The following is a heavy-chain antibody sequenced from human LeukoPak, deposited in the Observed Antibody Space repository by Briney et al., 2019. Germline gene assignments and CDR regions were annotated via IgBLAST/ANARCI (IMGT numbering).Heavy chain of an antibody. CDR2: IIPILGIA. CDR1: GGTFSSYA. D-gene: IGHD3-10*01. Sequence: ASVKVSCKASGGTFSSYAISWVRQAPGQGLEWMGRIIPILGIANYAQKFQGRVTITADKSTSTAYMELSSLRSEDTAVYYCAGGSGSYQGAYYFDYWGQGTLVTVSS. V-gene: IGHV1-69*04. CDR3: AGGSGSYQGAYYFDY. J-gene: IGHJ4*02.